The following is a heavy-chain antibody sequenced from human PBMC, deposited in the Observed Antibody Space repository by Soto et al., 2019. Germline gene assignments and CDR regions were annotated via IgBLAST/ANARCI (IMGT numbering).Heavy chain of an antibody. CDR2: IAPGNRNT. J-gene: IGHJ4*02. V-gene: IGHV1-3*01. Sequence: QVQLVQSGAEVKKPGASVKVFCKASGYTFTDYAIHWVRQAPGQRLELMGWIAPGNRNTKYSQNFQGRVTITRDTSATTAYMELSSLRSEDTAVYYCAKGSRMWTPDYWGQGTLVTVSS. CDR1: GYTFTDYA. CDR3: AKGSRMWTPDY. D-gene: IGHD2-21*01.